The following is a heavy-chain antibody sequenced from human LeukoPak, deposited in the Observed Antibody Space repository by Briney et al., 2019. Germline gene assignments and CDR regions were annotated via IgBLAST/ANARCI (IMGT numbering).Heavy chain of an antibody. Sequence: PGGSLRLSCAASGFTFSTYVMSWVRQAPGKGLGWVSDISGSGGNTHYADSVKGRFTISRDNSKNTLYLQMNSLGAEDTALYYCATEKGSTTAYDYWGQGTLVTVSS. D-gene: IGHD4-17*01. CDR1: GFTFSTYV. V-gene: IGHV3-23*01. CDR2: ISGSGGNT. CDR3: ATEKGSTTAYDY. J-gene: IGHJ4*02.